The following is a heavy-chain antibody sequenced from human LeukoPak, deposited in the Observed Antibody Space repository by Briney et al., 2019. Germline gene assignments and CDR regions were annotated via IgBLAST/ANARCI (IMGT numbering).Heavy chain of an antibody. CDR3: ARDREYRSSSYPLDY. CDR2: VSPNSGGT. CDR1: GYTFTGYY. D-gene: IGHD6-6*01. Sequence: GASVKVSCKASGYTFTGYYMHWVRQAPGQGLEWMGWVSPNSGGTNFAQKFQGRVTMTRDTSISTAYMELSRLRSDDTAVYFCARDREYRSSSYPLDYWGQGTLVTVSS. J-gene: IGHJ4*02. V-gene: IGHV1-2*02.